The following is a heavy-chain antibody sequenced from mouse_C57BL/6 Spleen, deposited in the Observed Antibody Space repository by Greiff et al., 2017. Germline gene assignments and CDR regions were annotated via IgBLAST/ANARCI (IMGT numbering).Heavy chain of an antibody. Sequence: VQLQQPGAELVRPGSSVKLSCKASGYTFTSYWMHWVKQRPIQGLEWIGNIDPSDSETHYNQKFKDKATLTVDKSSSTAYMQLSSLTSEDSAVYYCARSTVVATKDYYAMDYWGQGTSVTVSS. CDR2: IDPSDSET. CDR3: ARSTVVATKDYYAMDY. D-gene: IGHD1-1*01. CDR1: GYTFTSYW. J-gene: IGHJ4*01. V-gene: IGHV1-52*01.